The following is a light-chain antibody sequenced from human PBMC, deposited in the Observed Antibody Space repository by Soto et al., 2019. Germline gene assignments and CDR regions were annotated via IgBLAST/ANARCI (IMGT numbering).Light chain of an antibody. CDR1: QSLNSH. CDR3: QQRNNWPLT. V-gene: IGKV3-11*01. CDR2: DAS. Sequence: EIVLTQSPATLSLSPGAGATLSCRASQSLNSHLAWYQQKAGQAPRLLIYDASNRATGVPARFSGSGSGTNFTLTISSPEPEDFAVYYCQQRNNWPLTFGGGTKLDIK. J-gene: IGKJ4*01.